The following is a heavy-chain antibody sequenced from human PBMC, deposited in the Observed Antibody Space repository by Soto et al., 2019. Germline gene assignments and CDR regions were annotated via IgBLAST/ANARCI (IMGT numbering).Heavy chain of an antibody. J-gene: IGHJ6*01. Sequence: SETLSLTCDVSGGSISSINWWSWVRQPPGKGLKWIGEIYHSGSTTYNPSLKSRVTISVDKSKNQFSLKLKSVTAADTAIYYFARGGGHDIPYGMDVWGQGTTVTVSS. CDR2: IYHSGST. D-gene: IGHD2-8*01. CDR3: ARGGGHDIPYGMDV. CDR1: GGSISSINW. V-gene: IGHV4-4*02.